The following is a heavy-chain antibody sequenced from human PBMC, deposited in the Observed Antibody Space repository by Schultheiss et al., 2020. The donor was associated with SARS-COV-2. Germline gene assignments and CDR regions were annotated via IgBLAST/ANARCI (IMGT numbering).Heavy chain of an antibody. D-gene: IGHD2-15*01. J-gene: IGHJ4*02. Sequence: GGSLRLSCAASGFTFSSYWMHWVRQAPGKGLEWVSYISSSGSTIYYADSVKGRFTISRDNAKNSLYLQMNSLRAEDTAVYYCAIPVAATGFDYWGQGTLVTVSS. V-gene: IGHV3-48*04. CDR2: ISSSGSTI. CDR3: AIPVAATGFDY. CDR1: GFTFSSYW.